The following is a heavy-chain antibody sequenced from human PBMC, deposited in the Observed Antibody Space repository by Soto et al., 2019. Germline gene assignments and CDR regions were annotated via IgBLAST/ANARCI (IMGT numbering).Heavy chain of an antibody. J-gene: IGHJ4*02. V-gene: IGHV4-59*01. CDR2: IYHDGGT. CDR1: GGSISSYS. Sequence: SETLSLTCTVSGGSISSYSWSWIRQPPGKGPEWIGYIYHDGGTNYNPSLKSRVTISVDTSKNQFSLKLGSVTAADTAVYYCAGQTYSSGWYRFDYWGQGTLVTVSS. CDR3: AGQTYSSGWYRFDY. D-gene: IGHD6-19*01.